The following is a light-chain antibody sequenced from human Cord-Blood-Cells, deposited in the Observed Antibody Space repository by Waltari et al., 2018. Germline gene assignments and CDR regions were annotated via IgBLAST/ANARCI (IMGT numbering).Light chain of an antibody. CDR1: QRVSSN. V-gene: IGKV3-15*01. Sequence: EIVMTQSPVPLSVSPGERATLSCRASQRVSSNLAWYQQKPGQAPRLLIYGASTRATGIPARFSGSGSGTEFTLTISSLQSEDFAVYYCQQYNNWPPWTFCQGTKVEIK. CDR2: GAS. J-gene: IGKJ1*01. CDR3: QQYNNWPPWT.